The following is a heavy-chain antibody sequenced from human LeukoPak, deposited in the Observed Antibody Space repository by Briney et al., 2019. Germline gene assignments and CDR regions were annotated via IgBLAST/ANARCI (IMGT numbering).Heavy chain of an antibody. D-gene: IGHD3-3*01. J-gene: IGHJ4*02. CDR1: GGSISSGGYY. Sequence: PSQTLSLTCTVSGGSISSGGYYWSWIRQPPGKGLEWIGYIYHSGSTYYSPSLKSRVTISVDTSKNQFSLKLSSVTAADTAVYYCARWSNPLLKIFGVAGFDYWGQGTLVTVSS. V-gene: IGHV4-30-2*01. CDR2: IYHSGST. CDR3: ARWSNPLLKIFGVAGFDY.